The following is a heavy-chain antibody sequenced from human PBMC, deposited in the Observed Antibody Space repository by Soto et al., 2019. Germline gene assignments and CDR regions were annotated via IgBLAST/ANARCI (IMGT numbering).Heavy chain of an antibody. V-gene: IGHV3-72*01. Sequence: EVQLVQSGGGLVQPRGSLRLSCVDSGLIFSDYYMDWVRQAPGQGLEWVGRLRNKAHSYTTEYVASVKGRFTITRDYSKNSLYLQMNSLKTEDTAVYYCVRSNDYGDYWGQGTLVTVSS. CDR3: VRSNDYGDY. CDR2: LRNKAHSYTT. J-gene: IGHJ4*02. CDR1: GLIFSDYY.